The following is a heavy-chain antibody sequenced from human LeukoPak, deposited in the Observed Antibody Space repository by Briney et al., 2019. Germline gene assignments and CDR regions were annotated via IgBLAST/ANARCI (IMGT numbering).Heavy chain of an antibody. Sequence: PSETLSLTCTVSGGSVSPYYWSWIRQPPGKGLEWIGYISYSGSTNYNPSLKSRVTISVDTSKNQFSLKLSSVTAADTAVYYCARVEEWLRLDYWGQGTLVTVSS. D-gene: IGHD5-12*01. J-gene: IGHJ4*02. V-gene: IGHV4-59*02. CDR3: ARVEEWLRLDY. CDR1: GGSVSPYY. CDR2: ISYSGST.